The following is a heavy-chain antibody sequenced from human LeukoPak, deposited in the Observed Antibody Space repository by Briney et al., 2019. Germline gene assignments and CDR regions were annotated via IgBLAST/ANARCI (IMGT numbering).Heavy chain of an antibody. Sequence: PSETPSLTCAVYGGSFSGYYWSWIRQPPGKGLEWIGEINHSGSTNYNPSLKSRVTISVDTSKNQFSLKLSSVTAADTAVYYCARHDYYGSGSFYYMDVWGKGTTVTVSS. CDR3: ARHDYYGSGSFYYMDV. V-gene: IGHV4-34*01. J-gene: IGHJ6*03. D-gene: IGHD3-10*01. CDR1: GGSFSGYY. CDR2: INHSGST.